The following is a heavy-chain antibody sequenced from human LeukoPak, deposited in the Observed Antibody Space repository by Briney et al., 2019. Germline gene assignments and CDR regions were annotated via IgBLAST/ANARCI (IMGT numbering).Heavy chain of an antibody. CDR2: IKQDGSEK. V-gene: IGHV3-7*04. Sequence: GGSLRLSCADSGFTFSSYWMRWVRQAPGKGLEWVANIKQDGSEKYYVDSVKGRFTISRDNAKYSLYLQMNSLRAEDTAVYYCARAQFDSWGQGTLVTVSS. CDR1: GFTFSSYW. CDR3: ARAQFDS. J-gene: IGHJ4*02.